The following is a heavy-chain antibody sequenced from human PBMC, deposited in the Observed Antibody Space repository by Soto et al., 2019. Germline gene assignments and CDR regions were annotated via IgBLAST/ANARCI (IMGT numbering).Heavy chain of an antibody. CDR3: ATRSPAFYY. CDR2: ITTDKGKT. CDR1: GYTFTTYG. V-gene: IGHV1-18*01. J-gene: IGHJ4*02. Sequence: QVQLVQSGPEVKKPGASVKVSCETSGYTFTTYGISWVRQAPGQGLEWMGWITTDKGKTTYAQKFQGRVTMTTDTPTSTAYMELRSLRSDDTAVYYCATRSPAFYYWGQGTLVTVSS.